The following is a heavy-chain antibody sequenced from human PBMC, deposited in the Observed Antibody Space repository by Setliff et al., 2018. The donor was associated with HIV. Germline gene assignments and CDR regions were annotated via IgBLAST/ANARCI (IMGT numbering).Heavy chain of an antibody. CDR2: IIPTFGTT. V-gene: IGHV1-69*13. J-gene: IGHJ3*02. CDR3: ARESGICGGDCHYAFDM. CDR1: GGTFSTHS. Sequence: SVKVSCKASGGTFSTHSISWVRQAPGQGLEWMGGIIPTFGTTNYARKFQGRVTITADDSTSTAYMDLNNLRSEDTAVYYCARESGICGGDCHYAFDMWGHGTRVTVSS. D-gene: IGHD2-21*02.